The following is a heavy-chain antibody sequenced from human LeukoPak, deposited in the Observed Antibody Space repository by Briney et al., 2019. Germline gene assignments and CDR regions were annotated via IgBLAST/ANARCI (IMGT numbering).Heavy chain of an antibody. D-gene: IGHD3-10*01. J-gene: IGHJ4*02. CDR3: AKGLGYYGSGSEYYFDY. V-gene: IGHV3-9*01. CDR2: ISWNSGSI. Sequence: GGSLRLSCAASGFTFDDYAMHWVRQAPGKGLEWVSGISWNSGSIGYADSVKGRFTISRDNAKNSLYLQMNSLRAEDTALYYCAKGLGYYGSGSEYYFDYWGQGTLVTVSS. CDR1: GFTFDDYA.